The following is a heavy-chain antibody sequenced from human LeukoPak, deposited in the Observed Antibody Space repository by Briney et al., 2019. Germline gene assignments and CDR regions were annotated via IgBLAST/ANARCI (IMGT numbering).Heavy chain of an antibody. Sequence: ASVKVSCKASGYTFTGYYMHWVRQAPGQGLEWMGWINPNSGGTNHAQKFQGRVTMTRDTSISTAYMELSRLRSDDTAVYYCASPSGSSSTFDYWGQGTLVTVSS. D-gene: IGHD1-26*01. J-gene: IGHJ4*02. CDR3: ASPSGSSSTFDY. CDR2: INPNSGGT. CDR1: GYTFTGYY. V-gene: IGHV1-2*02.